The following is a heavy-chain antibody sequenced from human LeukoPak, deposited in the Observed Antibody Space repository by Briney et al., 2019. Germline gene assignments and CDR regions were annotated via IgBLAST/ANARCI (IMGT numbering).Heavy chain of an antibody. J-gene: IGHJ5*02. CDR2: ISAYNGNT. CDR3: ARDLVGQVKERPYYWFDP. CDR1: GYTFTSYG. V-gene: IGHV1-18*01. D-gene: IGHD1-1*01. Sequence: ASVKVSCKASGYTFTSYGISWVRQAPGQGLEWMGWISAYNGNTNYAQKLQGRVTMTTDTSTSTAYMELRSLRSDDTAVYYCARDLVGQVKERPYYWFDPWGQGTLVTVSS.